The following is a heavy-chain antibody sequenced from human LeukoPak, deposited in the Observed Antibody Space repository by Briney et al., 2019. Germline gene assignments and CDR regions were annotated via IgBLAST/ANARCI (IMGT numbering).Heavy chain of an antibody. CDR2: INSDGSST. D-gene: IGHD3-22*01. CDR3: ARVIPRGYYDSSGYLFDY. Sequence: TGGSLRLSCAASGFTFSSYWMHWVRQAPGKGLGWVSRINSDGSSTSYADSVKGRFTISRDNAKNTLYLQMNSLRAEDTAVYYCARVIPRGYYDSSGYLFDYWGQGTLVTVSS. V-gene: IGHV3-74*01. J-gene: IGHJ4*02. CDR1: GFTFSSYW.